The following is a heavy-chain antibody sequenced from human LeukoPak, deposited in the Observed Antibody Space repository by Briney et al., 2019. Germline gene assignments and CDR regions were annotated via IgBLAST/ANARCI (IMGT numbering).Heavy chain of an antibody. Sequence: GGSLRLSCAASGFTFSDYYMSWIRQAPGKGREWGSYISSSGSTIYYADSVKGRFTISRDNAKNSLYLQMNSLRAEDTAVYYCARDRIPPYYYYYYGMDVWGQGTTVTVSS. CDR1: GFTFSDYY. CDR2: ISSSGSTI. CDR3: ARDRIPPYYYYYYGMDV. V-gene: IGHV3-11*01. J-gene: IGHJ6*02.